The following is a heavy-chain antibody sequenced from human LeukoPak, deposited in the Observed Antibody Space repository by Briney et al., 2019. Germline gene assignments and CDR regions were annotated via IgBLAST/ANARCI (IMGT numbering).Heavy chain of an antibody. CDR2: ISYDGSNK. J-gene: IGHJ4*02. D-gene: IGHD3-22*01. Sequence: PGRSLRLSCAASGFTFSSYAMHWVRQAPGKGLEWVAVISYDGSNKYYADSVKGRFTISRDNSKNTLYLQMNSLRAEDTAVYYCARESYYYDSSGANEGFDYWGQGTLVTVSS. V-gene: IGHV3-30*04. CDR3: ARESYYYDSSGANEGFDY. CDR1: GFTFSSYA.